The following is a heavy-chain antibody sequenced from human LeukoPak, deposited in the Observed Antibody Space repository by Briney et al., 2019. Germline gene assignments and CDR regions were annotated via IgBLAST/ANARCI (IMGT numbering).Heavy chain of an antibody. V-gene: IGHV3-48*02. CDR1: AFTFSDYS. CDR3: ARAFIGSYYVGDF. J-gene: IGHJ4*02. D-gene: IGHD1-26*01. Sequence: TGGSLRLSCAASAFTFSDYSMNWVRQAPGKGLEWISYIDTSSSTMYYADSVMGRFTISRDNAKESLYLQMNSLRDEDTAVYYCARAFIGSYYVGDFWGRGTLVTVSS. CDR2: IDTSSSTM.